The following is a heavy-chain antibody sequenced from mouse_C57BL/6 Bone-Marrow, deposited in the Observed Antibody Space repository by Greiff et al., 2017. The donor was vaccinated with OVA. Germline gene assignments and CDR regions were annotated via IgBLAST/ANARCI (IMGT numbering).Heavy chain of an antibody. D-gene: IGHD2-5*01. CDR1: GFNITDYY. J-gene: IGHJ2*01. CDR3: TCPACYSNYSDY. CDR2: IDPEAGDT. Sequence: VQLQQSGAELVRPGASVKLSCTASGFNITDYYMHWVKQRPEQGLEWIGRIDPEAGDTDYAPKFPGKATMTADPSSNPASLQLSRLTSEDTAVYYCTCPACYSNYSDYWGQGTTLTVSS. V-gene: IGHV14-1*01.